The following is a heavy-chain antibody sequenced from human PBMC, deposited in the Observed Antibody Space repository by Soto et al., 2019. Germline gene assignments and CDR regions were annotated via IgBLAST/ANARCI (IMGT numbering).Heavy chain of an antibody. Sequence: PSETLSLTCTVAGASISYGGFSWRWIRQSPGKGLEWIGYISHLEDTYFHPSFKSRLTMSIDRSRNQFSLNLSSVTAAARAVYYCVGGGGYDPFDFWGQGVLVTVSS. V-gene: IGHV4-30-2*06. CDR1: GASISYGGFS. J-gene: IGHJ4*02. CDR3: VGGGGYDPFDF. D-gene: IGHD5-12*01. CDR2: ISHLEDT.